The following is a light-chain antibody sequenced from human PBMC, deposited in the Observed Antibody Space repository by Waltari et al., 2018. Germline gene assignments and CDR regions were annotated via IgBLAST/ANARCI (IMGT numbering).Light chain of an antibody. Sequence: DLQLTQAPSFLSASVGDRVSIACRASQGITNYLAWYQQKPGKAPKLLIYAASTLQSGVPARFSGSGSGTDFTLTISSLQPEDFATYYCQQFHTFTFGPGTKVDIK. CDR3: QQFHTFT. V-gene: IGKV1-9*01. J-gene: IGKJ3*01. CDR2: AAS. CDR1: QGITNY.